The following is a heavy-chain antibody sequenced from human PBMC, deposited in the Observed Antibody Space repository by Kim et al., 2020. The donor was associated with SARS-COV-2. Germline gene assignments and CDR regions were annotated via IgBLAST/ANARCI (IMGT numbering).Heavy chain of an antibody. J-gene: IGHJ6*01. CDR2: ISYDGSNK. Sequence: GGSLRLSCAASGFTFSSYGMHWVRQAPGKGLEWVAVISYDGSNKYYADSVKGRFTISRDNSKNTLYLQMNSLRAEDTAVYYCAKERSDILTGAMYYYYYG. CDR3: AKERSDILTGAMYYYYYG. D-gene: IGHD3-9*01. CDR1: GFTFSSYG. V-gene: IGHV3-30*18.